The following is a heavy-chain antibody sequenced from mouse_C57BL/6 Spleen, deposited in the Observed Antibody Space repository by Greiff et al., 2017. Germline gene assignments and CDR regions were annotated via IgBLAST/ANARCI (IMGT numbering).Heavy chain of an antibody. CDR3: AITTVVAPYWYFDV. V-gene: IGHV3-6*01. CDR1: GYSITSGYY. Sequence: EVQLQQSGPGLVKPSQSLSLTCSVTGYSITSGYYWNWIRQFPGNKLEWMGYISYDGSNNYNPSLKKRISITRDTSKNQFFLKLNSLTTEDTATYYGAITTVVAPYWYFDVWGTGTTVTVSS. J-gene: IGHJ1*03. CDR2: ISYDGSN. D-gene: IGHD1-1*01.